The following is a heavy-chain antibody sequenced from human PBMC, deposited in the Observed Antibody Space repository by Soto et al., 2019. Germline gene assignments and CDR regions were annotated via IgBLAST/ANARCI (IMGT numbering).Heavy chain of an antibody. V-gene: IGHV1-2*02. CDR1: GYTFTGYY. CDR3: ARGSHYYDSADFDY. D-gene: IGHD3-22*01. J-gene: IGHJ4*02. Sequence: ASVKVSCKASGYTFTGYYMHWVRQAPGQGLEWMGWINPNSGGTNYAQKFQGRVTMTRDTSISTAYMELSRLRSDDTAVYYCARGSHYYDSADFDYWGQGTLVTVSS. CDR2: INPNSGGT.